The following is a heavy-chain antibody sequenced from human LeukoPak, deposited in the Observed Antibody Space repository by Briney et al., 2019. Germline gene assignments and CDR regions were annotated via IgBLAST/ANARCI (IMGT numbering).Heavy chain of an antibody. J-gene: IGHJ1*01. D-gene: IGHD1-26*01. CDR1: GFTFSSYG. Sequence: GGSLRLSCAASGFTFSSYGMHWVRQAPGMGLEWVSTIYSDGNTYYPDSVKGRFTISRDGSKNTLYLQLNSLRTEDTAIYYCVREREGSNSEHWGQGTLVTVSS. V-gene: IGHV3-53*01. CDR2: IYSDGNT. CDR3: VREREGSNSEH.